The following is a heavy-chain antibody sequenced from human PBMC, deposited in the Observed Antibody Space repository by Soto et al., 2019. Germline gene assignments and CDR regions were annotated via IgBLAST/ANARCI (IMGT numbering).Heavy chain of an antibody. Sequence: QVQLVESGGGVVQPGSSLRLSCAASGFSFKNYAFHWVRQAPGKGLEWVALISHNDEPKIFYADSVQGRFTISRDNFKNTVYLQMNSLRDEHTAVYHCARGVRAETYYNAFDYWGQGTQVTVSS. D-gene: IGHD3-10*01. CDR1: GFSFKNYA. J-gene: IGHJ4*01. CDR2: ISHNDEPKI. V-gene: IGHV3-30-3*01. CDR3: ARGVRAETYYNAFDY.